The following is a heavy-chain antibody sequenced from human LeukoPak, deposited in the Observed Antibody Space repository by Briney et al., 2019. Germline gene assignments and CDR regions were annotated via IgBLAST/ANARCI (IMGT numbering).Heavy chain of an antibody. D-gene: IGHD3-22*01. CDR3: ARDKSGYDSSGYHDY. CDR2: ISSSSSTI. CDR1: GFTFSDYE. V-gene: IGHV3-48*01. Sequence: PGGSLRLSCAASGFTFSDYEMNWVRQAPGKGLEWVSYISSSSSTIYYADSVKGRFTISRDNAKNSLYLQMNSLRAEDTAVYYCARDKSGYDSSGYHDYWGQGTLVTVSS. J-gene: IGHJ4*02.